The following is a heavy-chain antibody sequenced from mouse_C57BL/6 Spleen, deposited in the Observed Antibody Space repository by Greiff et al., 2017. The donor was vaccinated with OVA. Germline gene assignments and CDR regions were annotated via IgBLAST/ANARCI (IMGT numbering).Heavy chain of an antibody. V-gene: IGHV3-6*01. CDR1: GYSITSGYY. CDR3: ARGTAQASLVDY. CDR2: ISYDGSN. J-gene: IGHJ2*01. D-gene: IGHD3-2*02. Sequence: ESGPGLVKPSQSLSLTCSVTGYSITSGYYWNWIRQFPGNKLEWMGYISYDGSNNYNPTLKNRISITRDTSKNQFFLKLNAVTTEDTATYYCARGTAQASLVDYWGQGTTLTVSS.